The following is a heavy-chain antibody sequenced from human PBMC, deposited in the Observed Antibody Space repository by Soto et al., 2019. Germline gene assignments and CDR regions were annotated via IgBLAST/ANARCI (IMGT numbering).Heavy chain of an antibody. CDR1: GFTFSSYA. CDR3: PKQDIAVAGTIGY. Sequence: EVQLLESGGGLVQPGGSLRLSCAASGFTFSSYAMSWVRQAPGKGLEWVSAISGSGGSTYYADSVKGRFTISRDNSKNTLYLQMISLRAEDTAVYYCPKQDIAVAGTIGYWGQGTLVTVSS. D-gene: IGHD6-19*01. J-gene: IGHJ4*02. CDR2: ISGSGGST. V-gene: IGHV3-23*01.